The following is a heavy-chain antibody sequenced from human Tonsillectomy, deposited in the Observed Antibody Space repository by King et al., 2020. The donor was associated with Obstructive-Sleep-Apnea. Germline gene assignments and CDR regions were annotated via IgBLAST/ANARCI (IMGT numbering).Heavy chain of an antibody. V-gene: IGHV1-8*01. D-gene: IGHD2-2*01. CDR2: MNPHSGNT. CDR3: ARVGPYCSSTSCVGGS. J-gene: IGHJ5*02. CDR1: GYTFTSYD. Sequence: QLVQSGAEVKKPGASVKVSCKASGYTFTSYDINWGRQATGQGLEWMGWMNPHSGNTGYAQKFKCRVTMTRNTSISTAYMELSSLRSEDTAVYYCARVGPYCSSTSCVGGSWGQGTLVTVSS.